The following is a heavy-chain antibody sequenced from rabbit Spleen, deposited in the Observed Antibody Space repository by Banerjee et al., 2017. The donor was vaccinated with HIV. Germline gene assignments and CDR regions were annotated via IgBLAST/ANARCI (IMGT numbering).Heavy chain of an antibody. J-gene: IGHJ3*01. CDR1: GFSFSSGYD. Sequence: QSLEESGGGLVKPGASLTLTCKASGFSFSSGYDMCWVRQAPGKGLEWIACIYAGSSGSTYYANWAKGRFTISKASSTTVTLQMTSLTAADTATYFCARDTSSSFSSYGMDLWGQGTLVTVS. D-gene: IGHD1-1*01. CDR2: IYAGSSGST. V-gene: IGHV1S40*01. CDR3: ARDTSSSFSSYGMDL.